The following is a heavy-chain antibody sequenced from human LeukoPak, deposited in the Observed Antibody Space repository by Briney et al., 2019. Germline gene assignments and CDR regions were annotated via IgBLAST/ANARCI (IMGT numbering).Heavy chain of an antibody. D-gene: IGHD2-2*01. V-gene: IGHV4-34*01. CDR2: INHSGST. CDR1: GGSFSGYY. Sequence: SETLSLTCAVYGGSFSGYYWSWIRQPPGKGLEWIGEINHSGSTNYNPSLKSRVTISVDTSKNQFSLKLSSVTAADTDVYYCARGIGPPLRYCSSTSCSYNWFDPWGQGTLVTVSS. CDR3: ARGIGPPLRYCSSTSCSYNWFDP. J-gene: IGHJ5*02.